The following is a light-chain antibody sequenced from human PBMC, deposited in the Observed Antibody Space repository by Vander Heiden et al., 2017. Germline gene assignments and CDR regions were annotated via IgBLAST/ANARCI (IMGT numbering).Light chain of an antibody. CDR1: QSVGNN. J-gene: IGKJ5*01. CDR3: QQYTRWPIT. Sequence: EMVMTQSPATLSMSPGERATLSCRASQSVGNNYLAWYQQKPGQAPRLLIYGISNRATGIPARFSGSGSGTEFTLTISGLQSEDFAVYYCQQYTRWPITFGQGTRLEIK. V-gene: IGKV3-15*01. CDR2: GIS.